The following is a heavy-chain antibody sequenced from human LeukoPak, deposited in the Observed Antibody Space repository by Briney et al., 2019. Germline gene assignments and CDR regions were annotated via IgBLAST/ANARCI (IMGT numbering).Heavy chain of an antibody. D-gene: IGHD3-22*01. CDR1: GYTFTTYG. CDR3: ARAGYDSSGYYSY. V-gene: IGHV1-46*01. CDR2: INPSGGST. Sequence: ASVKVSCKASGYTFTTYGITWVRQAPGQGLEWMGIINPSGGSTSYAQKFQGRVTMTRDTSTSTVYMELSSLRSEDTAVYYCARAGYDSSGYYSYWGQGTLVTVSS. J-gene: IGHJ4*02.